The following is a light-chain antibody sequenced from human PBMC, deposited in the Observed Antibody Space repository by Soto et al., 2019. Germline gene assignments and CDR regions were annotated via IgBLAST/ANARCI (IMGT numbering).Light chain of an antibody. CDR3: SSYTSSSTLVV. V-gene: IGLV2-14*01. Sequence: QSALTQPASVSGSPGQSITISCTGTSSDVGDFNYVSWYQHHPGKAPRLMIYEVSNRPSGVSYRFSGSKSGNTASLTISGLQAEDEAAYYCSSYTSSSTLVVFGGGTQLTVL. CDR2: EVS. CDR1: SSDVGDFNY. J-gene: IGLJ3*02.